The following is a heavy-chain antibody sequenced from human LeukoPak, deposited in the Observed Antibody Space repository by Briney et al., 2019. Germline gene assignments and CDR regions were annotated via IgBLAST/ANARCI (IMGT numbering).Heavy chain of an antibody. CDR1: GFTFSSFA. V-gene: IGHV3-23*01. CDR3: AELGITMIGGV. J-gene: IGHJ6*04. CDR2: ISGSGAGT. Sequence: GGTLSLSCAASGFTFSSFAMSWVRQAPGQGLDWVSSISGSGAGTYYEDSVKGRFTISRDNSKNTLYLQMNSLRAEDTAVYYCAELGITMIGGVWGKGTTVTISS. D-gene: IGHD3-10*02.